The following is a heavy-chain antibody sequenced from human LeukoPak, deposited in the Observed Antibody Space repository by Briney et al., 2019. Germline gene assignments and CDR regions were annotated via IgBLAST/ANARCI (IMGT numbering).Heavy chain of an antibody. CDR3: AREVPMTTVPTTSDAFDI. J-gene: IGHJ3*02. Sequence: TGGSLRLSCAASGFTFSSYAMSWVRQAPGKGLEWVSAISGSGGSTYYADSVKGRFTISRDNSKNTLYLQMNSLRAEDTAVYYCAREVPMTTVPTTSDAFDIWGQGTMVTVSS. CDR2: ISGSGGST. D-gene: IGHD4-17*01. V-gene: IGHV3-23*01. CDR1: GFTFSSYA.